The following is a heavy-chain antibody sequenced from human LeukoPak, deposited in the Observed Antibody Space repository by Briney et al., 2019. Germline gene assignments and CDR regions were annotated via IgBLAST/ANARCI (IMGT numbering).Heavy chain of an antibody. D-gene: IGHD3-22*01. CDR2: INHNGST. CDR1: GGSFSGYY. V-gene: IGHV4-34*01. Sequence: SETLSLTCAVYGGSFSGYYWSWIRQPPGKGLEWIGEINHNGSTNYNPSLKSRVTISVDTSKNQFSLKLSSVTAADTAVYYCARHLIDYYDSSGYYRYEWDKYYYYGMDVWGQGTTVTVSS. CDR3: ARHLIDYYDSSGYYRYEWDKYYYYGMDV. J-gene: IGHJ6*02.